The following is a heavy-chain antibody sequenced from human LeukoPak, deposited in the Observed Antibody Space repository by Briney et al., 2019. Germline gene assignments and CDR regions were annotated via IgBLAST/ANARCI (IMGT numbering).Heavy chain of an antibody. CDR2: FDPEDGET. Sequence: ASVKVSCKVSGYTLTELSTHWVRQAPGKGLEWMGGFDPEDGETIYAQKFQGRVTMTEDTSTDTAYMELSSLRSEDTAVYYCATDPGGSHDYYMDVWGKGTTVTISS. CDR1: GYTLTELS. D-gene: IGHD3-16*01. J-gene: IGHJ6*03. CDR3: ATDPGGSHDYYMDV. V-gene: IGHV1-24*01.